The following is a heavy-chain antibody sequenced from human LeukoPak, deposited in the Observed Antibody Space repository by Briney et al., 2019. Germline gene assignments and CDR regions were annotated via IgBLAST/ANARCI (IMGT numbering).Heavy chain of an antibody. Sequence: PSETLSLTCTVSGGSISSYYWSWIRQPPGKGLEWIGYIYYSGSTNYNSSLKSRVTVSLDTSKNQFSLKLNSVTAADTAVYYCASHYGSGSFYSPFDYWGQGTLVTVSS. D-gene: IGHD3-10*01. V-gene: IGHV4-59*01. CDR1: GGSISSYY. J-gene: IGHJ4*02. CDR2: IYYSGST. CDR3: ASHYGSGSFYSPFDY.